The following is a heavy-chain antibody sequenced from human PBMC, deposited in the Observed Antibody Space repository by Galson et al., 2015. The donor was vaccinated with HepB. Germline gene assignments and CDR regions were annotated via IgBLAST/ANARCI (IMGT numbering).Heavy chain of an antibody. CDR1: GFTFNSYT. Sequence: SLRLSCAASGFTFNSYTMNWVRQAPGQGLEWVSGISGSGSRAYYIDSVKGRFTISRDNFKNTLYLQMNSLRAEEAAIYYCAKGGLQGGSLWFGESSPHFDFWGRGTLVTVSS. J-gene: IGHJ4*02. V-gene: IGHV3-23*01. D-gene: IGHD3-10*01. CDR3: AKGGLQGGSLWFGESSPHFDF. CDR2: ISGSGSRA.